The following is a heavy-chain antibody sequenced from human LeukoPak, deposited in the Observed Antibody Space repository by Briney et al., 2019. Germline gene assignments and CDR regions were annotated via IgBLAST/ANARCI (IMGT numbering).Heavy chain of an antibody. CDR1: GFTFSSYG. Sequence: PGGSLRLSCAASGFTFSSYGMHWVRQARGKGLEWVAVISYDGSNKYYADSVKGRFTISRDNSKNTLYLQMNSLRAEDTAVYYCAKDYRSGDYDDYWGQGTLVTVSS. D-gene: IGHD4-17*01. V-gene: IGHV3-30*18. J-gene: IGHJ4*02. CDR3: AKDYRSGDYDDY. CDR2: ISYDGSNK.